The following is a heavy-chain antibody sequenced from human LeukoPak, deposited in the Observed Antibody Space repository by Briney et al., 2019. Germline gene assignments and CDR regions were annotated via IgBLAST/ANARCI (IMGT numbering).Heavy chain of an antibody. Sequence: GASVKVSCKASGYTFTSYGISWVRQAPGQGLEWMGWISAYNGNTNYAQKLQGRVTMTTDTSTSTAYMELRSLRSDDAAVYYCARDKGVVRGVISYFDYWGQGTLVTVSS. J-gene: IGHJ4*02. CDR3: ARDKGVVRGVISYFDY. V-gene: IGHV1-18*01. D-gene: IGHD3-10*01. CDR1: GYTFTSYG. CDR2: ISAYNGNT.